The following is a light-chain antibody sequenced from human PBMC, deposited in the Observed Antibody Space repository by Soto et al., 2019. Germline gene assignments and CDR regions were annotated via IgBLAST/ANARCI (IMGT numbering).Light chain of an antibody. CDR3: HQYLTFS. Sequence: DIPMTQSPSTLSASVGDTVTITCRASQSISSWLAWYQQKAGKAPRLLIYDASDLESGVPSRFSGSGSGTEFTLTISGLQPADFSTYYCHQYLTFSFGRGTKLEIK. CDR2: DAS. CDR1: QSISSW. J-gene: IGKJ2*01. V-gene: IGKV1-5*01.